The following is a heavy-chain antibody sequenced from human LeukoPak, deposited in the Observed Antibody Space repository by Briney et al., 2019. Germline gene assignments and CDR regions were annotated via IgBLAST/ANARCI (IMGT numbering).Heavy chain of an antibody. D-gene: IGHD6-19*01. CDR2: ISYDGSNK. CDR3: ARDPDSSGWFDAFDI. CDR1: GFTFSSYA. Sequence: GGSLRLSCAASGFTFSSYAMHWVRQAPGKGLEWVAVISYDGSNKYYADSVKGRFTISRDNSKNTLYLQMNSLRAEDTAVYYCARDPDSSGWFDAFDIWGQGTMVTVSS. V-gene: IGHV3-30-3*01. J-gene: IGHJ3*02.